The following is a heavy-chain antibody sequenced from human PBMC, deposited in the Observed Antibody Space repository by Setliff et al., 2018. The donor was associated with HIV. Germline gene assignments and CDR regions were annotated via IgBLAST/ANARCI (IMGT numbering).Heavy chain of an antibody. CDR2: ISTSGSTT. Sequence: PGGSLRLSCEASGFTFSSFEMNWVRQAPGKGLEWVSYISTSGSTTYYADSVKGRFTISRDNSKNTVYLQMNSLRAEDTAVYYCAKDQGTTVTTWDHWGQGTLVTVSS. J-gene: IGHJ4*02. D-gene: IGHD4-4*01. CDR3: AKDQGTTVTTWDH. CDR1: GFTFSSFE. V-gene: IGHV3-48*03.